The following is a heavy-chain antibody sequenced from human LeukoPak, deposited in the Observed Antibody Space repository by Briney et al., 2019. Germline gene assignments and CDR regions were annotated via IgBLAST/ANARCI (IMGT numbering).Heavy chain of an antibody. Sequence: GASVKVSCKASGYTFTSYTISWVRQAPGQGLEWMGWISAYNGGTHSAQKFQGRVIMTIDASTSTAYVEVRSLRSDDTAVYYCARDPVDIAATTMDYWGQGTLVTVSS. V-gene: IGHV1-18*01. CDR2: ISAYNGGT. CDR3: ARDPVDIAATTMDY. CDR1: GYTFTSYT. D-gene: IGHD5-12*01. J-gene: IGHJ4*02.